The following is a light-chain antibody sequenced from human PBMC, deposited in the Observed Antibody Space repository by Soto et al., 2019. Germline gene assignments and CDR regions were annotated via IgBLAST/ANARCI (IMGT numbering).Light chain of an antibody. V-gene: IGKV3-15*01. J-gene: IGKJ1*01. CDR2: GAS. CDR3: LHYNNWPHT. Sequence: EIVMTQSPATLSVSPGERATLSCRASQSVSSNLAWYQQKPGQAPRLLIYGASTRATGIPARFSGSGSGKEFTLTISSLQSEDFAVYYCLHYNNWPHTFGQGTKVEIK. CDR1: QSVSSN.